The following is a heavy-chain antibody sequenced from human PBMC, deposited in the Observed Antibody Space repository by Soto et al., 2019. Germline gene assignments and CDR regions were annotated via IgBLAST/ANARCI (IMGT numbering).Heavy chain of an antibody. V-gene: IGHV1-46*01. D-gene: IGHD2-2*02. CDR3: ARDLDVVVPAAIGASYYYGMDV. J-gene: IGHJ6*02. CDR2: INPSGGST. Sequence: QVQLVQSGAEVKKPGASVKVSCKASGYTFTSYYMHWVRQAPGQGLEWMGIINPSGGSTSYAQKFQGRVTMTRDTSTRTVYMELSSLRSEDTAVYYCARDLDVVVPAAIGASYYYGMDVWGQGPTVTVSS. CDR1: GYTFTSYY.